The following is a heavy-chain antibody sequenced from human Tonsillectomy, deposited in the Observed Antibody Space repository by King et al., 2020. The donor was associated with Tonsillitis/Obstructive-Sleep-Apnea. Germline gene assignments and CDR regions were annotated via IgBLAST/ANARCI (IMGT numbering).Heavy chain of an antibody. CDR1: GFTVSSNY. CDR3: ARDRSPPVLRFLEWLSDDAFDI. D-gene: IGHD3-3*01. V-gene: IGHV3-53*01. J-gene: IGHJ3*02. Sequence: EVQLVESGGGLIQPGGSLRLSCAASGFTVSSNYMSWVRQAPGKGLEWVSVIYSGGSTYYADSVKGRFTISRDNSKNTLYLQMNSLRAEDTAVYYCARDRSPPVLRFLEWLSDDAFDIWGQGTMVTVSS. CDR2: IYSGGST.